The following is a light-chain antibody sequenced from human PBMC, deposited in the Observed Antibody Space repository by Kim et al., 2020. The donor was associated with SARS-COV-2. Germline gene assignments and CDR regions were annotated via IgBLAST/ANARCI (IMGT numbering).Light chain of an antibody. J-gene: IGLJ2*01. CDR2: GRN. CDR3: KSRDSSGNVV. CDR1: SLRSYY. Sequence: SSELTQDPAVSVALGQTVRITCQGDSLRSYYASWYQQKPGQAPVLVIYGRNNRPSGIPDRFSGSTSGITASLTITGAQAEDEADYYCKSRDSSGNVVFGGGTKLTVL. V-gene: IGLV3-19*01.